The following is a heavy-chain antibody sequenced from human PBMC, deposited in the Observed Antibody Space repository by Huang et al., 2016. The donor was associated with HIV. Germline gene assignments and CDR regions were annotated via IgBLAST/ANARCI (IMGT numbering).Heavy chain of an antibody. CDR2: FDPDSGKK. V-gene: IGHV1-24*01. CDR3: VTSTVPYLRRLGLLFPPSMNV. J-gene: IGHJ6*03. D-gene: IGHD4-17*01. Sequence: QVQLEQSGAEVKRPGASGRVSCKVSGSIPFKLSIHWVRQSPGKGLEWMGGFDPDSGKKKYEQTFQGRVTMTQDTSTATAYMELSSLRYDDTAVYYCVTSTVPYLRRLGLLFPPSMNVWGKGTTVTVS. CDR1: GSIPFKLS.